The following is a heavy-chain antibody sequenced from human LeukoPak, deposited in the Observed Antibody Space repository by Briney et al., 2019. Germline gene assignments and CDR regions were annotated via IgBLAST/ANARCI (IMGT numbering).Heavy chain of an antibody. Sequence: GGSLRLSCAASGFTFSSYSMNWVRQAPGKGLEWVAVISYDGSNKYYADSVKGRFTISRDNSKNTLYLQMNSLRAEDTAVYYCARAHDSSGYYYSDFYYWGQGTLVTVSS. CDR1: GFTFSSYS. J-gene: IGHJ4*02. D-gene: IGHD3-22*01. V-gene: IGHV3-30*03. CDR3: ARAHDSSGYYYSDFYY. CDR2: ISYDGSNK.